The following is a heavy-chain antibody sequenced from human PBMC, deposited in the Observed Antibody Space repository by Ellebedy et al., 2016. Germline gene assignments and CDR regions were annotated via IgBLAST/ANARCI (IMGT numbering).Heavy chain of an antibody. V-gene: IGHV4-34*01. CDR3: ASRLGY. D-gene: IGHD3-16*01. CDR2: INHSGST. Sequence: SETLSLTCTVSGGSISSYYWSWIRQPPGKGLEWIGEINHSGSTNYNPSLKSRVTISVDTSKNQFSLKLSSVTAADTAVYYCASRLGYWGQGTLVTVSS. J-gene: IGHJ4*02. CDR1: GGSISSYY.